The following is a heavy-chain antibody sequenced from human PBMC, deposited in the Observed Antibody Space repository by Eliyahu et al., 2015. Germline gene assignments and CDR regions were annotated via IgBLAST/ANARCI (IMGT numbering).Heavy chain of an antibody. J-gene: IGHJ4*02. V-gene: IGHV1-2*02. CDR1: GYXFTGYY. Sequence: QVQLVQSGAEVKKPGASVKVSCKASGYXFTGYYMHWVRQAPGQGLEWMGWINPNSGGTNYAQKFQGRVTMTRDTSISTAYMELSRLRSDDTAVYYCARDGDTTGYSSSWYFDYWGQGTLVTVSS. D-gene: IGHD6-13*01. CDR3: ARDGDTTGYSSSWYFDY. CDR2: INPNSGGT.